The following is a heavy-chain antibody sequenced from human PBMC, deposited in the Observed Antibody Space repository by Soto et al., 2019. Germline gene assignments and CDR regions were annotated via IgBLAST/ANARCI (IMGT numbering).Heavy chain of an antibody. CDR3: ARDGPSTMIVVVAFDY. V-gene: IGHV3-33*01. D-gene: IGHD3-22*01. Sequence: PGGSLRLSCAASGCTFSSYGMHWVRQAPGKGLEWVAVIWYDGSNKYYADSVKGRFTISRDNSKNTLYLQMNSLRAEDTAVYYCARDGPSTMIVVVAFDYWGQGTLVTVSS. CDR1: GCTFSSYG. CDR2: IWYDGSNK. J-gene: IGHJ4*02.